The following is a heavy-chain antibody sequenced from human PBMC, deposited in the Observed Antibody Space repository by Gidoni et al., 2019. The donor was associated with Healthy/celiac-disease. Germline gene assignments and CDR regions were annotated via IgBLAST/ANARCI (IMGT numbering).Heavy chain of an antibody. CDR1: GFTFSDYY. Sequence: QVQLVESGGGLVKPGGSLRLSCAASGFTFSDYYMSWIRQAPGKGLEWVSYISSSSSYTNYADSVKGRFTISRDNAKNSLYLQMNSRRAEDTAVYYCARVQKYGDYGIDYWGQGTLVTVSS. CDR2: ISSSSSYT. CDR3: ARVQKYGDYGIDY. D-gene: IGHD4-17*01. V-gene: IGHV3-11*05. J-gene: IGHJ4*02.